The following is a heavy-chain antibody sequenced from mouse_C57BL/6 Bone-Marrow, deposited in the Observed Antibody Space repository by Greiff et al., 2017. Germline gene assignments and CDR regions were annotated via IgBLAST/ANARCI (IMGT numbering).Heavy chain of an antibody. CDR2: IWGVGST. D-gene: IGHD2-13*01. J-gene: IGHJ3*01. V-gene: IGHV2-6*01. Sequence: VMLVESGPGLVAPSQSLSITCTVSGFSLTSYGVDWVRQSPGKGLEWLGVIWGVGSTNYNSALKSRLSISKDNSKSQGFLKMNSLQTDDTAMYYCASATDGDRFAYWGQGTLVTVSA. CDR3: ASATDGDRFAY. CDR1: GFSLTSYG.